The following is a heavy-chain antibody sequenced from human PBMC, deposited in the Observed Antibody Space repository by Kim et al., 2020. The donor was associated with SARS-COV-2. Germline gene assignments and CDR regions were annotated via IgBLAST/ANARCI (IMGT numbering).Heavy chain of an antibody. Sequence: GGSLRLSCAASGFTFSSYAMSWVRQAPGKGLEWVSAISGSGGSTYYADSVKGRFTISRDNSKNTLYLQMNSLRAEDTAVYYCAKGYCSSTSCYEFDYWGQGTLVTVSS. D-gene: IGHD2-2*01. J-gene: IGHJ4*02. CDR1: GFTFSSYA. V-gene: IGHV3-23*01. CDR3: AKGYCSSTSCYEFDY. CDR2: ISGSGGST.